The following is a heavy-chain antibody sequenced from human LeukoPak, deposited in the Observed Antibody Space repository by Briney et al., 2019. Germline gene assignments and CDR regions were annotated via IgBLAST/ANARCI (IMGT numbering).Heavy chain of an antibody. V-gene: IGHV3-53*01. D-gene: IGHD2/OR15-2a*01. CDR1: GFSIISSY. J-gene: IGHJ3*02. CDR2: I. CDR3: ARAFYDQVTHGFDI. Sequence: GGSLRLSCAASGFSIISSYMNWVRQVPGKGLEWVSVIRGRFTISRDNSKNTLYFQMNSLRAEDTAVYNCARAFYDQVTHGFDIWGQGTTVTVSS.